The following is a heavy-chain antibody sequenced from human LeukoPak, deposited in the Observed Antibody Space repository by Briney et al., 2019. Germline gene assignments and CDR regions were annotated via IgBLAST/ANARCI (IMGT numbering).Heavy chain of an antibody. Sequence: PSETLPLTCTVSGGSISSGDYYWSWIRQPPGKGLEWIGYIYYSGSTYYNPSLKSRVTISVDTSKNQFSLKLSSVTAADTAVYYCACTPYNPWMWKSLEYWGQGTLVTVSS. V-gene: IGHV4-30-4*01. CDR2: IYYSGST. D-gene: IGHD2-15*01. CDR3: ACTPYNPWMWKSLEY. CDR1: GGSISSGDYY. J-gene: IGHJ4*02.